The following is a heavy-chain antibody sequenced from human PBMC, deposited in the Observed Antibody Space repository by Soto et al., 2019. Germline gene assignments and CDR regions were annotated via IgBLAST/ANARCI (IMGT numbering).Heavy chain of an antibody. D-gene: IGHD3-10*01. J-gene: IGHJ5*02. Sequence: GGSLRLSCAGSGFAFSNYSMNWVRQAPGKGLEWVSSISSSSTYIYYADSVKGRFSISRDNVKNSLYLQMNSLRAEDTAVYYCARGSGTYSSWGQGTLVTVSS. CDR3: ARGSGTYSS. V-gene: IGHV3-21*01. CDR1: GFAFSNYS. CDR2: ISSSSTYI.